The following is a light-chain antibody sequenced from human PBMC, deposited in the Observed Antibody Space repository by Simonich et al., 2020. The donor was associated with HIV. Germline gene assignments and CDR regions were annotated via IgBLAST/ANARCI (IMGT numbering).Light chain of an antibody. CDR2: STN. V-gene: IGLV8-61*01. J-gene: IGLJ3*02. CDR1: SGSVSTSYY. Sequence: QTVVTQETSSSVSPGGTVTLTCALSSGSVSTSYYPTWYPQTPGQPPRPLIYSTNTRSSGVPDRVSGSILGNKAVLTITGAQADDEGDYYCVLYMGRGISVFGGGTKLTVL. CDR3: VLYMGRGISV.